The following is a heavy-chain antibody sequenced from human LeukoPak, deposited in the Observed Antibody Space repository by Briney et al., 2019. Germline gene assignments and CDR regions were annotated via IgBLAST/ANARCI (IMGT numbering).Heavy chain of an antibody. V-gene: IGHV3-21*01. CDR1: GFTFSSYS. CDR2: ISSSSSYI. J-gene: IGHJ4*02. D-gene: IGHD1-26*01. Sequence: PGGSLRLSCAASGFTFSSYSMNWVRQAPGKGLEWVSSISSSSSYIYYADSVKGRFTISRDNAKKSLYPQMNSLRAEDTAVYYCARGVGASFGIEVDEAPFDYWGQGTLVTVSS. CDR3: ARGVGASFGIEVDEAPFDY.